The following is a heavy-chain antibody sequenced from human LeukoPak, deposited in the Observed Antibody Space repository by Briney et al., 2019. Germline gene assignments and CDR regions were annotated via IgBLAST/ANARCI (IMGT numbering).Heavy chain of an antibody. Sequence: GGSLRLSCAASGFTFNRYNMNWVRRAPGKGLEWVSSISTSSSYIYYADSVRGRFTISRDNSKNTLYLQMNSLRAEDTAVYYCAKGGSYYDSRLDYWGQGTLVTVSS. CDR1: GFTFNRYN. V-gene: IGHV3-21*01. CDR3: AKGGSYYDSRLDY. J-gene: IGHJ4*02. CDR2: ISTSSSYI. D-gene: IGHD3-22*01.